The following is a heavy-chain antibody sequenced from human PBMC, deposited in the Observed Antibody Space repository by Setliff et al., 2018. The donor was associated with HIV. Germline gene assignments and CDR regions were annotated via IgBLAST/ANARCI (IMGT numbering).Heavy chain of an antibody. D-gene: IGHD3-10*01. CDR3: ARGASGEYYFDY. CDR2: IYSGGTT. Sequence: GGSLRLSCAASGFTVSSNYMNWVRQAPGKGLEWVSIIYSGGTTYYADSVKGRFTISRDSSKNTLYLQMNSLRPDDTAVYYCARGASGEYYFDYWGQGTPVTVSS. V-gene: IGHV3-53*01. CDR1: GFTVSSNY. J-gene: IGHJ4*02.